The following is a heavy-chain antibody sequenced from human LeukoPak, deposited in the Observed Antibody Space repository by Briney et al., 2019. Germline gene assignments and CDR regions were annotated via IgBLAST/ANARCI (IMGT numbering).Heavy chain of an antibody. D-gene: IGHD5-18*01. CDR2: INPSGGST. CDR3: AREQPSTAMVTGDAFDI. V-gene: IGHV1-46*01. J-gene: IGHJ3*02. CDR1: GYTFTSYY. Sequence: ASVKVSCKASGYTFTSYYMHWVRQAPGQGLEWMGIINPSGGSTSYAQKFQGRVTMTRDTSTSTVYMELSSLRSEDTAVYYCAREQPSTAMVTGDAFDIWGQGTMVTVSS.